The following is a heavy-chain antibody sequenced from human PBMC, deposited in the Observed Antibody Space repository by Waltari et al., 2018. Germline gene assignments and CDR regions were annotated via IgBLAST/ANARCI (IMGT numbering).Heavy chain of an antibody. CDR2: INSGGGST. V-gene: IGHV3-66*01. CDR1: GFSLRYYY. D-gene: IGHD1-26*01. CDR3: ARDQGRQLPSDY. J-gene: IGHJ4*02. Sequence: EVQLVESGGGLAKPGGSLRLSCAASGFSLRYYYLSWVRQAPGKGLEWISGINSGGGSTYYADSVKGRFTISRENAKNTLYLQMDSLRAEDTAVYYCARDQGRQLPSDYWGQGVLVTVSS.